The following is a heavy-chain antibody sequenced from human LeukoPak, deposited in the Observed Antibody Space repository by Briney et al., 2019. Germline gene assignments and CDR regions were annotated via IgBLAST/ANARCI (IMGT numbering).Heavy chain of an antibody. J-gene: IGHJ6*02. CDR2: IIPILGIA. Sequence: SVRVSCKASGGTFSSYAISWVRQAPGQGLEWMGRIIPILGIANYAQKFQGRVTITADKSTSTAYMELSSLRSEDTAVYYCARNSCSSTSCYSHIVATSLEARGYYYYYYGMDVWGQGTTVTVSS. D-gene: IGHD2-2*01. CDR1: GGTFSSYA. CDR3: ARNSCSSTSCYSHIVATSLEARGYYYYYYGMDV. V-gene: IGHV1-69*04.